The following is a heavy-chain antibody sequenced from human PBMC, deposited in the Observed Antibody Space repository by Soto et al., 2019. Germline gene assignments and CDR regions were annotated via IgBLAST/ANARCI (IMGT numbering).Heavy chain of an antibody. D-gene: IGHD3-22*01. J-gene: IGHJ4*02. V-gene: IGHV1-69*02. CDR3: ARAGSSGYYSTFFDY. Sequence: GASVKVSCKASGGTFSSYTISWVRQAPGQGLEWMGRIIPILGIANYAQKFQGRVTITADKSTSTAYMELSSLRSEDKAVYYCARAGSSGYYSTFFDYWGQGTLVTVSS. CDR1: GGTFSSYT. CDR2: IIPILGIA.